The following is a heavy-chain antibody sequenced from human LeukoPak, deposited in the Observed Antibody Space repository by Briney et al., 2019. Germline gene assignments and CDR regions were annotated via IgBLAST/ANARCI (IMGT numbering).Heavy chain of an antibody. D-gene: IGHD6-13*01. J-gene: IGHJ4*02. V-gene: IGHV3-30-3*01. Sequence: PGGSLRLSCAASGFTFSSYAMHWVRQAPGKGLEWVAVISYDGSNKYYADCVKGRFTISRDNSKNTLYLQMNSLRAEDTAVYYCARDLVVAAAAWGQGTLVTVSS. CDR1: GFTFSSYA. CDR2: ISYDGSNK. CDR3: ARDLVVAAAA.